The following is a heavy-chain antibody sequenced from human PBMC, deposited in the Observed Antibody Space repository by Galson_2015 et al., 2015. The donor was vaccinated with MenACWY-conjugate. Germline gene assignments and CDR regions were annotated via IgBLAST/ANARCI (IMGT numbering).Heavy chain of an antibody. V-gene: IGHV4-61*02. CDR2: IYTSGSSGST. Sequence: TLSLTCTVSGGSISSGSYYWSWIRQPAGKGLEWIGRIYTSGSSGSTNYSPSLKSRVTISIDTSKNQFSLKLSSVTAADAAVYYCASLGYCSTTSCYAFDDWGQGTLVTVSS. D-gene: IGHD2-2*01. J-gene: IGHJ4*02. CDR3: ASLGYCSTTSCYAFDD. CDR1: GGSISSGSYY.